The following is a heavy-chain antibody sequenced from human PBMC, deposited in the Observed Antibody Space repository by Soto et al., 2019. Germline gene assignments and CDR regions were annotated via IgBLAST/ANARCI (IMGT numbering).Heavy chain of an antibody. CDR3: AAAGYSGYERSDY. Sequence: ASVKVSCKASGYTFTSYAMHWVRQAPGQRLEWMGRINASSGNTKYAQKFQGRVTMTRDTSTSTVYMELSSLRSEDTAVYYCAAAGYSGYERSDYWGQGTLVTVSS. D-gene: IGHD5-12*01. CDR2: INASSGNT. J-gene: IGHJ4*02. CDR1: GYTFTSYA. V-gene: IGHV1-3*01.